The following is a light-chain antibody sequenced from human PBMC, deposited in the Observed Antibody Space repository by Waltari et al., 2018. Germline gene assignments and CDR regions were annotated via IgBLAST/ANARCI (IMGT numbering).Light chain of an antibody. V-gene: IGKV3-20*01. J-gene: IGKJ1*01. CDR2: GAS. Sequence: EIVLTQSPVTLSWSPGERATLSCRASQRVSRSLSWDRKKPGQAPSLLIYGASSRATGVPERLSGSGSGKDFSLTISRLEPEDFAVYYCQHYVRLPVSFGQGTKVEIK. CDR1: QRVSRS. CDR3: QHYVRLPVS.